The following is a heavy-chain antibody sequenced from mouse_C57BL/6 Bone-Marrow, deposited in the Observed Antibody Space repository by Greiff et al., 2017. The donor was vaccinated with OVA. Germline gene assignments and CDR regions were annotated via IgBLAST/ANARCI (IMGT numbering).Heavy chain of an antibody. CDR2: IYPSDSET. CDR1: GYTFTSYW. D-gene: IGHD2-1*01. V-gene: IGHV1-61*01. J-gene: IGHJ3*01. Sequence: QVQLQQPGAELVRPGSSVKLSCKASGYTFTSYWMDWVKQRPGQGLEWIGNIYPSDSETHYNQKFKDKATLTVDKSSSTAYMQLSSLTSEDSAVYYCARNYYGNYRLAYWGQGTLVTVSA. CDR3: ARNYYGNYRLAY.